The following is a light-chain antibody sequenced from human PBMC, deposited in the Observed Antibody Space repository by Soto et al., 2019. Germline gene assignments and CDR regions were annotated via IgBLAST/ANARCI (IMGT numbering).Light chain of an antibody. J-gene: IGKJ2*01. CDR1: QSVSSN. V-gene: IGKV3-15*01. CDR3: QQYDIWPPYT. Sequence: EILMTQSPATLSVSPGERATLSCRASQSVSSNLAWYQQRPGQAPRLLIYDASTRATGIPPRFSGGGSGTEFTVTISSLQSEDFAIYYYQQYDIWPPYTFGQGAKVDIK. CDR2: DAS.